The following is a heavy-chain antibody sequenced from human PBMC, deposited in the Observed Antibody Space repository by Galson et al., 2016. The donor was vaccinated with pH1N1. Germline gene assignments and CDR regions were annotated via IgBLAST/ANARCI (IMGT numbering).Heavy chain of an antibody. D-gene: IGHD4/OR15-4a*01. CDR3: TRDRAFGDYGGASDI. J-gene: IGHJ6*02. CDR2: INSDGSSR. V-gene: IGHV3-74*01. CDR1: GFTFSRYW. Sequence: SLRLSCAASGFTFSRYWMHWVRQGPGKGLVWVSRINSDGSSRSHADSVEGRFTISRDNAKKTLYLQMNSLRAEDTGVYYCTRDRAFGDYGGASDIWGQGTTVTVSS.